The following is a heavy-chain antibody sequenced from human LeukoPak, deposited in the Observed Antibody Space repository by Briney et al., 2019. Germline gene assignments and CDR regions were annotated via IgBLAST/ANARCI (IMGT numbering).Heavy chain of an antibody. Sequence: PAGGSLRLSCAASGFTVSSNYMSWVRQAPGKGLEWVSAISGSGGSTYYADSVKGRFTISRDNSKNTLYLQMNSLRAKDTAVYYCAKGSSVRAIAVSAFDYWGQGTLVTVSS. CDR3: AKGSSVRAIAVSAFDY. J-gene: IGHJ4*02. CDR2: ISGSGGST. V-gene: IGHV3-23*01. D-gene: IGHD6-19*01. CDR1: GFTVSSNY.